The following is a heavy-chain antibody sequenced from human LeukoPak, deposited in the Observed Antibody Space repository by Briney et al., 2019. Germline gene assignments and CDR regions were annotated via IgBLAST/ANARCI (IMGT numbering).Heavy chain of an antibody. CDR3: ARGGFTYDDFWSAYYTADY. J-gene: IGHJ4*02. D-gene: IGHD3-3*01. Sequence: GGSLRLFCAASGFTLSSFGLLCVRHARGRGLECVVVFWYDGSNKYYGVCVEGRFTISRDNYKNTLYLQMNSLRAEDTAVYYCARGGFTYDDFWSAYYTADYWGQGTLVTVSS. CDR1: GFTLSSFG. V-gene: IGHV3-33*01. CDR2: FWYDGSNK.